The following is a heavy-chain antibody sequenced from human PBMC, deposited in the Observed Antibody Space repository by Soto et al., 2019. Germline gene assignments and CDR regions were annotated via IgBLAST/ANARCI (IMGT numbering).Heavy chain of an antibody. Sequence: EVQLLESGGGLVQPGGSLRLSCAASGFTFSNYAMSWVRQAPGKGLEWVSAISSSGYSPDYADSVKGRFTVSRDNSKNTLYLQMNSLRVEDTAIYYCARNTIPHPPYWGQGTLVTVSS. CDR2: ISSSGYSP. CDR1: GFTFSNYA. CDR3: ARNTIPHPPY. D-gene: IGHD1-1*01. J-gene: IGHJ4*02. V-gene: IGHV3-23*01.